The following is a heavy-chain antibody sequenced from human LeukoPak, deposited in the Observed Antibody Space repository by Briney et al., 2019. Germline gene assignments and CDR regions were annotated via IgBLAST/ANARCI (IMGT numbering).Heavy chain of an antibody. CDR3: AREGAALGY. J-gene: IGHJ4*02. V-gene: IGHV4-30-4*01. CDR1: GGSFSGYY. Sequence: SETLSLTCAVYGGSFSGYYWSWIRQPPGKGLEWIGYIYYSGSTYYNPSLKSRVTISVDTSKNQFSLKLSSVTAADTAVYYCAREGAALGYWGQGTLVTVSS. CDR2: IYYSGST. D-gene: IGHD6-6*01.